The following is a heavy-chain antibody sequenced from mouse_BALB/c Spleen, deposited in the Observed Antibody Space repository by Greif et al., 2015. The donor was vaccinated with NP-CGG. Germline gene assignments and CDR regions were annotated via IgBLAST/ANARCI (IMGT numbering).Heavy chain of an antibody. CDR2: ISYSGST. D-gene: IGHD1-1*01. V-gene: IGHV3-8*02. Sequence: EVQRVESGPSLVKPSQTLSLTCSVTGDSITSGYWNWIRKFPGNKLEYMGYISYSGSTYYNPSLKSRISITRDTSKNQYYLQLNSVTTEDTATYYCARWGTVGFAYWGQGTLVTVSA. CDR3: ARWGTVGFAY. CDR1: GDSITSGY. J-gene: IGHJ3*01.